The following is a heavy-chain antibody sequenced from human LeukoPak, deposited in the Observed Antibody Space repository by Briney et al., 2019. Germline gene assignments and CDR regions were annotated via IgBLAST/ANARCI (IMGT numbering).Heavy chain of an antibody. Sequence: SETLSLTCAVYGGSFSGYYWSWIRQPPGKGLEWIGEINHSGSTNYNPSFRSRVTISVDTSKNQFSLKLGSVTAADTAVYYCACLIAAAGTSDYWGQGTLVTVSS. D-gene: IGHD6-13*01. CDR2: INHSGST. CDR3: ACLIAAAGTSDY. V-gene: IGHV4-34*01. J-gene: IGHJ4*02. CDR1: GGSFSGYY.